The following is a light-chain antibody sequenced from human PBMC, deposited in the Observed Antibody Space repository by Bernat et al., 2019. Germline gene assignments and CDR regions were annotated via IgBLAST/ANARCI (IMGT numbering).Light chain of an antibody. CDR1: SSDIGGYNF. CDR2: DVS. V-gene: IGLV2-14*03. Sequence: ALTQPASVSGSPGQSITISCTGTSSDIGGYNFVSWYQQHPGKAPKLMISDVSHRPSGVSNRFSASKSGNTASLTISGLQAEDEADYYCCSYTSWSSPYVFGTGTKVTVL. CDR3: CSYTSWSSPYV. J-gene: IGLJ1*01.